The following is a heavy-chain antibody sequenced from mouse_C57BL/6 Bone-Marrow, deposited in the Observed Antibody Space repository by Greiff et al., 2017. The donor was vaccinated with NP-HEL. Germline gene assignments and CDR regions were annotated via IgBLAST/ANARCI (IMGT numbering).Heavy chain of an antibody. J-gene: IGHJ2*01. CDR1: GYTFTSYG. CDR2: IYPRSGNT. V-gene: IGHV1-81*01. D-gene: IGHD6-1*01. CDR3: ASSSYPLDY. Sequence: VKLLESGAELARPGASVKLSCKASGYTFTSYGISWVKQRTGQGLEWIGEIYPRSGNTSYNEKFKGKATLTADKSSSTAYMELRSLTSEDSAVYFCASSSYPLDYWGRGTALTVSS.